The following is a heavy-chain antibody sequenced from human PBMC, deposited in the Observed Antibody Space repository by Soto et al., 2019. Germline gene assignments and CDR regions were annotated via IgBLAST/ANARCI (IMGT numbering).Heavy chain of an antibody. J-gene: IGHJ5*02. D-gene: IGHD3-10*01. CDR3: ARETITMVRGVIENWFDP. CDR1: GGSISSGDYY. CDR2: IHSSGST. Sequence: QVQLQESGPGLVKPSQTLSLTCTVSGGSISSGDYYWSWIRQPPGKGLEWIGYIHSSGSTYYTPSLKSRVTISVDTSKNQFSLKLSSVTASDTAVYYCARETITMVRGVIENWFDPWGQGTLVTVSS. V-gene: IGHV4-30-4*01.